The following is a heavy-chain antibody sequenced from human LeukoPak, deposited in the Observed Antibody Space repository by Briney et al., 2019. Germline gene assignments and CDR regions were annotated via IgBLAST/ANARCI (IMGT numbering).Heavy chain of an antibody. J-gene: IGHJ3*02. Sequence: SETLSLXCAVSGYSISSGYYWGWIQQPPGKGLEWIGSIYHSGSTYYNPSLKSRVTISVDTSKNQFSLKLSSVTAADTAVYYCARSPWIQLWLGAFDIWGQGTMVTVSS. D-gene: IGHD5-18*01. CDR3: ARSPWIQLWLGAFDI. V-gene: IGHV4-38-2*01. CDR2: IYHSGST. CDR1: GYSISSGYY.